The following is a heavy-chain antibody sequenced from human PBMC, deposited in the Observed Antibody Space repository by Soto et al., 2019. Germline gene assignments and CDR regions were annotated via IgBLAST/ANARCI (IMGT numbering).Heavy chain of an antibody. CDR1: GFTFSSYS. CDR2: ISSSSSTI. Sequence: GGSLRLSCAASGFTFSSYSMNWVRQAPGKGLEWVSYISSSSSTIYYADSVKGRFTISRDNAKNSLYLQMNSLRAEDTAVYYCARGFEYSSSSLDYWGQGTLVPVSS. D-gene: IGHD6-6*01. J-gene: IGHJ4*02. CDR3: ARGFEYSSSSLDY. V-gene: IGHV3-48*01.